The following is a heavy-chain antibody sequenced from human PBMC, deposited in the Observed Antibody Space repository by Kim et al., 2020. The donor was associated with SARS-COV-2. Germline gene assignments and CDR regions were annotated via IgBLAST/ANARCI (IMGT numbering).Heavy chain of an antibody. D-gene: IGHD3-22*01. Sequence: SETLSLTCAVYGGSFSGYYWSWIRQPPGKGLEWIGEINHSGSTNYNPSLKSRVTISVDTSKNQFSLKLSSVTAADTAVYYCATLSNDYYDRRGWFDPWGQGTLVTVSS. CDR1: GGSFSGYY. CDR3: ATLSNDYYDRRGWFDP. V-gene: IGHV4-34*01. J-gene: IGHJ5*02. CDR2: INHSGST.